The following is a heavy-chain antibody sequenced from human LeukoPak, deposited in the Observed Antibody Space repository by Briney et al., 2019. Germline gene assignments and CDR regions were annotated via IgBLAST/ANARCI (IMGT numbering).Heavy chain of an antibody. V-gene: IGHV1-2*04. CDR3: ARDPGLGAFDI. J-gene: IGHJ3*02. D-gene: IGHD3-16*01. CDR2: INPNSGGT. CDR1: GYTFTGYY. Sequence: ASVKVSCKASGYTFTGYYMHWVRQAPGQGLEWMGWINPNSGGTNYAQKFQGWVTMTRDTSISTAYMELSRLSSDDTAVYYCARDPGLGAFDIWGQGTMVTVSS.